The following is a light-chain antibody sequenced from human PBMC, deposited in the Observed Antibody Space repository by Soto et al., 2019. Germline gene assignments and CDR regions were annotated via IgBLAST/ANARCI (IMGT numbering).Light chain of an antibody. CDR2: DVT. V-gene: IGLV2-18*02. CDR3: SSFTTSSTYV. CDR1: SSDVGSNNR. J-gene: IGLJ1*01. Sequence: QSALTQPPSVSGSPGQSVAISCSGSSSDVGSNNRVSWYQQSPGTAPKLMIYDVTNRPSGVPDRFSGSKSGNTASLTISGLQAEDEPDYYCSSFTTSSTYVFGTGTKVTVL.